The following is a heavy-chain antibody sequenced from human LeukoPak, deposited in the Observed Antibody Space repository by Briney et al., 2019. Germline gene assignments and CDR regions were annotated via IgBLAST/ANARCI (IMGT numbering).Heavy chain of an antibody. D-gene: IGHD5-12*01. J-gene: IGHJ5*02. CDR2: IEYDGGNE. CDR3: TKDRGVCCGYDSFFDP. V-gene: IGHV3-30*02. CDR1: GFTFSNYA. Sequence: GGSLRLSCATSGFTFSNYAMQWVRQAPGKGLESVAFIEYDGGNEDYADSVKGRFTISRDNSRNTLFLQMNSLRTEDTAVYYCTKDRGVCCGYDSFFDPWGQGTLVTVSS.